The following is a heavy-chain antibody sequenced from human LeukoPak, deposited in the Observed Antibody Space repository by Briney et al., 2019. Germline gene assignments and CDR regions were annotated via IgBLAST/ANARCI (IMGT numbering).Heavy chain of an antibody. J-gene: IGHJ5*02. CDR2: VSTSGDST. CDR3: ARAPPGLNWFDP. CDR1: GFTFSSYS. V-gene: IGHV3-23*01. Sequence: GGSLRLSCAASGFTFSSYSMNWVRQAPGKGLEWVSVVSTSGDSTFYADSVKGRFTISRDNSKNTLYLQMNSLRAEDTAIYYCARAPPGLNWFDPWGQGTLVTVSS.